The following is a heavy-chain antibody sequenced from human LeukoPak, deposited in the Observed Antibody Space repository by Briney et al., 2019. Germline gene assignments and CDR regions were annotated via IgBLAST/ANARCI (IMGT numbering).Heavy chain of an antibody. Sequence: QPGGSLRLSCAASGFTVSSNYMSWVRQAPGKGLEWVSVIYSGGSTYYADSVKGRFTISRDNSKNTLYLQMNSLRAEDTAVYYCARDSYLNHPAGLIRDIVYGMDVWGQGTTVTVSS. CDR2: IYSGGST. D-gene: IGHD2-15*01. J-gene: IGHJ6*02. CDR3: ARDSYLNHPAGLIRDIVYGMDV. CDR1: GFTVSSNY. V-gene: IGHV3-66*01.